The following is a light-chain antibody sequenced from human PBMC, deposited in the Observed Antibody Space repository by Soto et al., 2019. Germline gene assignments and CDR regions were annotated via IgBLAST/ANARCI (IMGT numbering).Light chain of an antibody. Sequence: IVVTHSPGTLSLSPGERATLSCRASQSVSSSYLAWYQQKPGQAPRLLIYGASSRATGIPDRFSGSGSGTDFTLTISRLEPEDFAVYYCQQYGSSPLTFGGGTKVDI. CDR2: GAS. V-gene: IGKV3-20*01. J-gene: IGKJ4*01. CDR1: QSVSSSY. CDR3: QQYGSSPLT.